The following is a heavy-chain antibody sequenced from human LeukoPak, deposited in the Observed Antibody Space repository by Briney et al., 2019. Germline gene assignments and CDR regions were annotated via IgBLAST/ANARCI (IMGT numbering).Heavy chain of an antibody. CDR1: RFTFSSYW. CDR3: AREHENTAYCSGGSCYSSFNFFDS. J-gene: IGHJ4*02. D-gene: IGHD2-15*01. CDR2: INQDGSEK. V-gene: IGHV3-7*01. Sequence: PGGSLRLSCGASRFTFSSYWMSWVRQAPGKGLEWVANINQDGSEKYYLDSVKGRFTISRDNGKNSLYLQMNSLRAEDAAVYYCAREHENTAYCSGGSCYSSFNFFDSWGQGTLVTVSS.